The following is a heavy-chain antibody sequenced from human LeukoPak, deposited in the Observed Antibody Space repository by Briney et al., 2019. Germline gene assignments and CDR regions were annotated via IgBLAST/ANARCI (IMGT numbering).Heavy chain of an antibody. CDR1: SGSFSGYY. Sequence: SETLSLTCAVYSGSFSGYYWSWIRQAPGKGLEWIGEIGLSGSTNYNPSLKGRVTIPVDTSKNQFSLKLSSVTAADTAVYYCARHGEWEMATIFDYWGQGTLVTVSS. D-gene: IGHD5-24*01. CDR3: ARHGEWEMATIFDY. V-gene: IGHV4-34*01. J-gene: IGHJ4*02. CDR2: IGLSGST.